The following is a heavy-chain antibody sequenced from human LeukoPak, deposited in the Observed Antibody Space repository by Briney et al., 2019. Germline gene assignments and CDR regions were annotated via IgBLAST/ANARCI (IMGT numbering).Heavy chain of an antibody. CDR3: ATGAYDILTGDIGAFDI. V-gene: IGHV4-59*01. CDR2: IYSSGST. CDR1: GDSISGYY. Sequence: SETLSLTCTVSGDSISGYYWSWIRQPPGKGLEWIGLIYSSGSTNYNPSLKSRVTISVDTSKNQFALRVNSVTAADTAVYFCATGAYDILTGDIGAFDIWGQGTMVTVSS. D-gene: IGHD3-9*01. J-gene: IGHJ3*02.